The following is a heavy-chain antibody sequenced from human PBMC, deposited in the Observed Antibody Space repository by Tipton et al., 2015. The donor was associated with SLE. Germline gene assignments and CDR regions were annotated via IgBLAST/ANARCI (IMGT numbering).Heavy chain of an antibody. Sequence: TLSLTCTVSGGSIFSSYWSWIRQPPGKGLEWIGCIYFSGSTNYNPSLRSRVTMSVDSSNSQFSLKLSSVTAADTAVYYCARDGGAVDEGYNYYMDVWGIGTTVTVSS. CDR2: IYFSGST. D-gene: IGHD3-16*01. J-gene: IGHJ6*03. CDR3: ARDGGAVDEGYNYYMDV. V-gene: IGHV4-59*01. CDR1: GGSIFSSY.